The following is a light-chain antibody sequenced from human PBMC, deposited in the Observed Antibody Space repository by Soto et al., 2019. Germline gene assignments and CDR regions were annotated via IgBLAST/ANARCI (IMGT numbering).Light chain of an antibody. Sequence: EIVMTQSPATLSVSPGERATLSCMASQSVSSNLAWYQQKPGQAHRLLIYGASTRATGIPARFSGSGSGTEFTLTISSLPSEDFAVYYCQQYNNWPPQRTFGNGTKVEIK. CDR2: GAS. CDR1: QSVSSN. J-gene: IGKJ1*01. CDR3: QQYNNWPPQRT. V-gene: IGKV3-15*01.